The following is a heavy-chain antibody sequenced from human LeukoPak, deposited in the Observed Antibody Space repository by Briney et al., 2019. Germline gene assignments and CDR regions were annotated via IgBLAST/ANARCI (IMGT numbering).Heavy chain of an antibody. Sequence: GESPKISRKGSGYSFTSYLIGWVRQMPGKGLGGMGIINPGDSDTRYSPSFQGQVTISGDKSISTAYLQWSSLKASDTAMYYCARSYRMDYYFWSGYDSVDIWGQGTMVTASS. CDR1: GYSFTSYL. CDR3: ARSYRMDYYFWSGYDSVDI. V-gene: IGHV5-51*01. CDR2: INPGDSDT. J-gene: IGHJ3*02. D-gene: IGHD3/OR15-3a*01.